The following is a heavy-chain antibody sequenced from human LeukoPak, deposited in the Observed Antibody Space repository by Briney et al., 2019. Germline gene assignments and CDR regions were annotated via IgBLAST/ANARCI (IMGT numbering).Heavy chain of an antibody. D-gene: IGHD5-12*01. CDR1: GYTFNNYD. J-gene: IGHJ4*02. CDR3: VRGALGYRDSNY. V-gene: IGHV1-8*03. Sequence: ASVKVSCKASGYTFNNYDINWVRQATGHGLEWMGWMNPKSGNTGYAQKFQGRVTITRDTSITTAYMELSSLKFNDTAVYYCVRGALGYRDSNYWGQGTLVTVSS. CDR2: MNPKSGNT.